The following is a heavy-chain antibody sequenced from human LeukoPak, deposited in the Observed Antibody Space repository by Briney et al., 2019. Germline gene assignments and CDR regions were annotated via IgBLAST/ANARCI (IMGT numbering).Heavy chain of an antibody. CDR3: ARDSVDIVVVTAIPPYYFAY. D-gene: IGHD2-21*02. Sequence: GGSLRVSCAASGFTFSSDSMSWVRQAPGKGLEWVSFISSSGSYIYYADSVKGRFTISRDNAKNSLYLQMNSLRAEDTAVYYCARDSVDIVVVTAIPPYYFAYSGQGTLVT. J-gene: IGHJ4*02. CDR2: ISSSGSYI. CDR1: GFTFSSDS. V-gene: IGHV3-21*01.